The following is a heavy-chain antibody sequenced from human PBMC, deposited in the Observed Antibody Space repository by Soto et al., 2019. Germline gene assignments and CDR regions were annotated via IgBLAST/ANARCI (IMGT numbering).Heavy chain of an antibody. V-gene: IGHV4-39*01. CDR2: VHYTGST. CDR1: GGSNSSGGYY. Sequence: QLQLQESGPGLVKPSETLSLTCTVSGGSNSSGGYYWGWIRQPPGKGLEWIGSVHYTGSTYYNPSLKSRVNISLDTPKNQFSLKMSSVAAADTAVYYCARREPMVGGTYWYFHLWGRGTLIAVSS. CDR3: ARREPMVGGTYWYFHL. D-gene: IGHD3-10*01. J-gene: IGHJ2*01.